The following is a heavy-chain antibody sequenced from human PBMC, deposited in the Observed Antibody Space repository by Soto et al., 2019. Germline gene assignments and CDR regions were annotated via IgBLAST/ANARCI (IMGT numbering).Heavy chain of an antibody. CDR1: GFTFSSYW. V-gene: IGHV3-74*01. CDR3: ASLPVCSGGSCYSNYYYYMDV. D-gene: IGHD2-15*01. CDR2: INSDGSST. Sequence: PGGSLRLSCAASGFTFSSYWMHWVRQAPGKGLVWVSRINSDGSSTSYADSVKGRFTISRDNAKNTLYLQMNSLRAEDTAVYYCASLPVCSGGSCYSNYYYYMDVWGKGTTVTVSS. J-gene: IGHJ6*03.